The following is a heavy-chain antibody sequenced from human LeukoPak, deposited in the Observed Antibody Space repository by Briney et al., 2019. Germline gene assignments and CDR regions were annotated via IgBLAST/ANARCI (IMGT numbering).Heavy chain of an antibody. CDR2: ISYDGTNK. J-gene: IGHJ4*02. CDR3: ASGESSGPGGDY. Sequence: GGSLRLSCAASGFIFSGYGIHWVRQAPGKGLEWVAVISYDGTNKYYADSVKGRFTISRDNSKNTLYLQMNSLRAEDTAVYYCASGESSGPGGDYWGQGTLVTVSS. V-gene: IGHV3-30*03. CDR1: GFIFSGYG. D-gene: IGHD3-22*01.